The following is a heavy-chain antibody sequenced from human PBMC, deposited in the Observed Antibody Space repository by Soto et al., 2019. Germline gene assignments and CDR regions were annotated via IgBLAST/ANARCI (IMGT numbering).Heavy chain of an antibody. Sequence: SETLSLTCAVYGGSFSGYYWSWIRQPPGKGLEWIGEINHSGSTNYNPSLKSRVTISVDTSKNQFSLKLSSVTAADTAVYYCARGGRAARQGRKKLDYWGQGTLVTVSS. J-gene: IGHJ4*02. CDR2: INHSGST. CDR3: ARGGRAARQGRKKLDY. D-gene: IGHD6-6*01. V-gene: IGHV4-34*01. CDR1: GGSFSGYY.